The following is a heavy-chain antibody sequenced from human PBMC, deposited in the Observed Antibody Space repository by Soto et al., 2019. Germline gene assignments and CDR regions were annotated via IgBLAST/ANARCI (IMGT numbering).Heavy chain of an antibody. V-gene: IGHV3-23*01. Sequence: EVQLLESGGGLVQPGGSLRLACAASGVSFSSYAMVWVRQAPGKGLEWVSVISARGWGASFAISVKGRLTISRDNSKTALSLELNSLRAQDTTPYFCAIGSIAYIAAVAHWGPGTRVLVSS. CDR1: GVSFSSYA. CDR3: AIGSIAYIAAVAH. D-gene: IGHD2-15*01. J-gene: IGHJ4*02. CDR2: ISARGWGA.